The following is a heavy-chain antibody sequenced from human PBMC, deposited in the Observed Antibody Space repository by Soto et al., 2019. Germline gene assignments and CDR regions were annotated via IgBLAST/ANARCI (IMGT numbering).Heavy chain of an antibody. D-gene: IGHD5-18*01. V-gene: IGHV1-69*13. Sequence: SVKVSCKASGCTFSSYAISWVRQAPGQGLEWMGGIIPIFGTANYAQKFQGRVTITADESTSTAYMELSSLRSEDTAVYYCAREGNVDTAMVDYYYYGMDVWGQGTTVTVSS. CDR3: AREGNVDTAMVDYYYYGMDV. CDR2: IIPIFGTA. J-gene: IGHJ6*02. CDR1: GCTFSSYA.